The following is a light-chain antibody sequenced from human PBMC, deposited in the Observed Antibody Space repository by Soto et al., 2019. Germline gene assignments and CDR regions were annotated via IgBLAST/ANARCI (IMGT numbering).Light chain of an antibody. V-gene: IGKV3-15*01. CDR3: HQYNHWLTWT. J-gene: IGKJ1*01. Sequence: EVVMTQSPATLSLSPGQRGSLYCSASQSVSSKLAWYQQRPGQAPRLLIYSASTRATGIPARFSGSGSGTEFTLTISSLQSEDFAVYYCHQYNHWLTWTFGQGTKVDIK. CDR2: SAS. CDR1: QSVSSK.